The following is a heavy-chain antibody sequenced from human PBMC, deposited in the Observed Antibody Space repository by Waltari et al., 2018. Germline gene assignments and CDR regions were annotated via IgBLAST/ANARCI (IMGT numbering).Heavy chain of an antibody. CDR3: ATQSWSNFEY. J-gene: IGHJ4*02. CDR2: RKEGGSEK. V-gene: IGHV3-7*01. Sequence: EVQLVESGGGLVQPGGPLRLSCAASEFTFAYYWVTWVRQAPGKGLGWVAKRKEGGSEKYYVDSVKGRFTISRDKAKNSLYLQMRRLRVEDTAVYYCATQSWSNFEYWGQGTLVTVSS. CDR1: EFTFAYYW. D-gene: IGHD3-3*01.